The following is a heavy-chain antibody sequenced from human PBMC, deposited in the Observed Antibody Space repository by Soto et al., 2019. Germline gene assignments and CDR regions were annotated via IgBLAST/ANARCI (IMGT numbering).Heavy chain of an antibody. V-gene: IGHV4-30-4*01. J-gene: IGHJ4*02. Sequence: QVQLQESGPGLVKPSQTLSLTCTVSGGSISSGDYYWSWIRQSPGKGLEWIGHVYYSGNTDYNPSLKSRVTISVDTSKNQFSLNLSSVTAADTAVYYCARDYSSSSAYWGQGTLVTVSS. CDR3: ARDYSSSSAY. CDR1: GGSISSGDYY. D-gene: IGHD6-6*01. CDR2: VYYSGNT.